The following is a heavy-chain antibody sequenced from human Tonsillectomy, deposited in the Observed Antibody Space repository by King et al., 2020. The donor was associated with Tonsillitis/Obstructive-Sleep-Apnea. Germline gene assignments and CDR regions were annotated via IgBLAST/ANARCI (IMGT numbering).Heavy chain of an antibody. CDR1: GYTFTSYG. CDR2: ISAYNGNT. J-gene: IGHJ6*03. V-gene: IGHV1-18*01. D-gene: IGHD3-22*01. Sequence: QLVQSGAEVKKPGASVKVSCKASGYTFTSYGISWVRQAPGQGLEWMGWISAYNGNTNYAQKLQGRVTMTTDTPTSTAYMELRSLRSDDTAVYYCARDSYYDSSGLYYYYYMDVWGKGTTVTVSS. CDR3: ARDSYYDSSGLYYYYYMDV.